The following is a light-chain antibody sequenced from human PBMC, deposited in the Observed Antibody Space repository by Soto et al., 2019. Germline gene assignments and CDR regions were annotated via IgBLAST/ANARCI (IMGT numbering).Light chain of an antibody. CDR3: QSYDSTLSLV. CDR1: SSNIGAGYG. V-gene: IGLV1-40*01. Sequence: QSALTQPPSVSGAPGQTVTISCTGSSSNIGAGYGVNWYQQLPGTAPKLLIYDNTNRPSGVPDRLSGSRSGSSASLAITGLQAEDEAEYHCQSYDSTLSLVFGGGTKLTVL. CDR2: DNT. J-gene: IGLJ2*01.